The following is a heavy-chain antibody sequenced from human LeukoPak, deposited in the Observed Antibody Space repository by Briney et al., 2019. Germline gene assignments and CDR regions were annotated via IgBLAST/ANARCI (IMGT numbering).Heavy chain of an antibody. V-gene: IGHV4-4*07. J-gene: IGHJ4*02. CDR3: ARDQSGWLNYYFDY. CDR1: GGSISSYY. Sequence: PSETLSLTCTVSGGSISSYYWSWIRQPAGKGLEWIGRVYTSGSTNYNPSLKSRVTMSVDTSKNQFSLKLSSVTAADTAVYYCARDQSGWLNYYFDYWGQGTLVTVSS. CDR2: VYTSGST. D-gene: IGHD5-12*01.